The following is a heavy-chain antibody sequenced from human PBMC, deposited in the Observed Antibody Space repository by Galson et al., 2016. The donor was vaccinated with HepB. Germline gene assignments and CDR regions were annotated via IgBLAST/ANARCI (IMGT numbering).Heavy chain of an antibody. J-gene: IGHJ1*01. CDR3: ARVFKGLPGEGFA. Sequence: TLSLTCTVSGGSINNGGFYWSWIRQHPGKGLEWIGYIYYSGSTYYNPSLKSRLTISIDTSKNQVSLKLSSVTAADPAVYYCARVFKGLPGEGFAWGQGTLVTVSS. CDR2: IYYSGST. CDR1: GGSINNGGFY. D-gene: IGHD3-10*01. V-gene: IGHV4-31*03.